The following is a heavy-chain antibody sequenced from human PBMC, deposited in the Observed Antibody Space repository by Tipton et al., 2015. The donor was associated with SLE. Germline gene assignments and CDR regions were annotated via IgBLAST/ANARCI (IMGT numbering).Heavy chain of an antibody. CDR1: GDSISSGIYY. CDR3: ARGSALLYSVVY. CDR2: IYTSGSI. Sequence: TLSLTCTVSGDSISSGIYYWSWIRQPAGEGLEWIGHIYTSGSIHYSPSLESRVTMSVDTSKNQFSLELTSVTAADTAVYYCARGSALLYSVVYWGQGSLVTVSS. J-gene: IGHJ4*02. D-gene: IGHD4-11*01. V-gene: IGHV4-61*09.